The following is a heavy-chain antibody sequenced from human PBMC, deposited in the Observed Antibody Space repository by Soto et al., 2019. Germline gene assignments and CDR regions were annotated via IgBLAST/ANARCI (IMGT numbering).Heavy chain of an antibody. CDR3: TTGDYGGY. Sequence: EVQLLESGGGLVQPGGSLKLSCAASGFTFSGSAMHWVRQASGKGLEWVGRIRSKANNYATAYAASVKGRFTISRDDSKNTAFLQMSSLKTEDTAVYYCTTGDYGGYWGQGTLVTVSS. V-gene: IGHV3-73*01. CDR1: GFTFSGSA. CDR2: IRSKANNYAT. D-gene: IGHD4-17*01. J-gene: IGHJ4*02.